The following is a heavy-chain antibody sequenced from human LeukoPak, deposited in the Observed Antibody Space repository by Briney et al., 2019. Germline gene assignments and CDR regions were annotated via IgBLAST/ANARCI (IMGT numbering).Heavy chain of an antibody. CDR3: AKVGIAAADPDY. CDR2: INSDGSST. V-gene: IGHV3-74*01. J-gene: IGHJ4*02. CDR1: GFTFSSYW. D-gene: IGHD6-13*01. Sequence: QSGGSLRLSCAASGFTFSSYWMHCVRQAPGKGLVWVSRINSDGSSTSYADSVKGRFTISRDSAKNTLYLQMNSLRAEDTAVYYCAKVGIAAADPDYWGQGTLVTVSS.